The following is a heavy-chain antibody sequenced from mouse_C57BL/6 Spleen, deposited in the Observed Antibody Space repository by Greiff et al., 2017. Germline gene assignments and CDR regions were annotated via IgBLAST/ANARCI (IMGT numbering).Heavy chain of an antibody. CDR3: ATGVTIDYYEGIYWYYAMDY. CDR2: INPGDGDT. V-gene: IGHV1-82*01. J-gene: IGHJ4*01. Sequence: VKVVESGPELVKPGASGKISCKASGYAFSSSWMNWVKQRPGKGLEWIGRINPGDGDTNYNGKFKGKATLTADKSSSTASMQLSSRTSEDSAVYFCATGVTIDYYEGIYWYYAMDYWGQGTSVTVSS. D-gene: IGHD1-1*01. CDR1: GYAFSSSW.